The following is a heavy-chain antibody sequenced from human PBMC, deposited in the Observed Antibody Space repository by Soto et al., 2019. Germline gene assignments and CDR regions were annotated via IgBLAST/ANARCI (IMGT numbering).Heavy chain of an antibody. CDR1: GGSISSYY. D-gene: IGHD3-10*01. CDR3: ARHLGDYYGSGSYSFWFDP. Sequence: PSETLSLTCTVSGGSISSYYWSWIRQPPGKGLEWIGYIYYSGSTNYNPSLKSRVTISVDTSKDQFSLNLSSVTAADTAVYYCARHLGDYYGSGSYSFWFDPWGPGTLVTVSS. J-gene: IGHJ5*02. V-gene: IGHV4-59*08. CDR2: IYYSGST.